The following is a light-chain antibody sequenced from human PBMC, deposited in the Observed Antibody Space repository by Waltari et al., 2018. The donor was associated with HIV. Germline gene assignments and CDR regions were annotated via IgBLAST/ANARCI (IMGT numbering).Light chain of an antibody. V-gene: IGLV1-51*01. Sequence: QSVLTQPPSVSAAPGQKVTLSCSGSSSNIGNHYVSWFQQLTGTAPKLLIYDNHKRPAGIPDRFSASRSGTSATLAVTGLQIGDEADYYCGTWDTSLTAGVFGGGTKLTVL. CDR3: GTWDTSLTAGV. CDR2: DNH. J-gene: IGLJ3*02. CDR1: SSNIGNHY.